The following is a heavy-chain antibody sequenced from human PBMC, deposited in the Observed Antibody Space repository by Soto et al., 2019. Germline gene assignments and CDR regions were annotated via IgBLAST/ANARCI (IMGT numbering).Heavy chain of an antibody. CDR1: GFTFGDYT. J-gene: IGHJ6*02. CDR2: IRSKAYGWTT. CDR3: ARAVASYDYGDFYGMDV. D-gene: IGHD4-17*01. Sequence: EVQLLESGGGLVKPGRTLRLSCTASGFTFGDYTMAWFRQAPGGGLEWVSFIRSKAYGWTTEYAASVKGRFTISRDDSKGIAYLQMHRLQSEDTAVYDCARAVASYDYGDFYGMDVWGQGTTVTVSS. V-gene: IGHV3-49*05.